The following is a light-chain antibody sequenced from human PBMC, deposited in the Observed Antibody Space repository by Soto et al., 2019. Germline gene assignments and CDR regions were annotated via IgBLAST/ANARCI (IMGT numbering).Light chain of an antibody. Sequence: QSVLTPPASVSGSPGQSITISCTGTSSDVGSYKLVSWYQQHPGKAPKLMIYEGSKRPSGVSNRFSGSKSGNTASLPISGLQAEGEADYYCCSYAGSRNVFGTGTKLTVL. CDR3: CSYAGSRNV. CDR2: EGS. J-gene: IGLJ1*01. CDR1: SSDVGSYKL. V-gene: IGLV2-23*03.